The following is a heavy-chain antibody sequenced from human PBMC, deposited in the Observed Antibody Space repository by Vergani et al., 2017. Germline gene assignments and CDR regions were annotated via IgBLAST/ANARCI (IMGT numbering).Heavy chain of an antibody. CDR1: GASMKTYY. CDR3: ARGALWWLRQIDS. D-gene: IGHD2-21*01. CDR2: IYDSGDT. Sequence: QVQLQESGPGLVKPSETLSLTCSVSGASMKTYYWTWIRQPPGKGLEWIGYIYDSGDTKYNHSLNSRVTMSLYTSKHQFSLNLYSVTAADTAVYSCARGALWWLRQIDSWGQGTLVTVSS. J-gene: IGHJ4*02. V-gene: IGHV4-59*01.